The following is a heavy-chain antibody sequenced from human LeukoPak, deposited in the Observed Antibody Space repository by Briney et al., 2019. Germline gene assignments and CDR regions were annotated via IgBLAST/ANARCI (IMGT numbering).Heavy chain of an antibody. J-gene: IGHJ3*02. D-gene: IGHD3-22*01. V-gene: IGHV4-38-2*02. Sequence: SETLSLTCTVSGYSISSGYYWGWIRQPPGKGLEWIGTTSHGGRSYYNPSLKSRVTISVDTSKNQLSLKLSSVTAADTAVYYCARVSSGDFYRALEIWGQGTMVTVSA. CDR3: ARVSSGDFYRALEI. CDR2: TSHGGRS. CDR1: GYSISSGYY.